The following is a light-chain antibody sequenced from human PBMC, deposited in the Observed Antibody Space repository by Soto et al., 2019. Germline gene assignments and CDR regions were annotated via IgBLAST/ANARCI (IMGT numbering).Light chain of an antibody. CDR3: HVWDSSSDHYV. CDR2: DDS. CDR1: NIGGKS. V-gene: IGLV3-21*02. J-gene: IGLJ1*01. Sequence: SYELTQPPSVSVAPGQTARITCGGNNIGGKSVHWYQQTPGQAPVLVVYDDSDRPSGIPDRFSGSNSGDTATLTIRRVEAGDEADYYCHVWDSSSDHYVFGTGTKVTVL.